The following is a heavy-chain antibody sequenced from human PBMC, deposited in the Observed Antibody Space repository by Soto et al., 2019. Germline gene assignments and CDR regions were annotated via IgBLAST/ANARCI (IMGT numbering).Heavy chain of an antibody. D-gene: IGHD2-15*01. CDR2: IYYSGST. CDR3: ARGPKKYCSGGSCYLHPFDY. CDR1: GGSISSSSYY. V-gene: IGHV4-61*05. J-gene: IGHJ4*02. Sequence: PSETLSLTCTVSGGSISSSSYYWGWIRQPPGKGLEWIGYIYYSGSTNYNPSLKSRVTISVDTSKNQFSLKLSSVTAADTAVYYCARGPKKYCSGGSCYLHPFDYWGQGTLVTVSS.